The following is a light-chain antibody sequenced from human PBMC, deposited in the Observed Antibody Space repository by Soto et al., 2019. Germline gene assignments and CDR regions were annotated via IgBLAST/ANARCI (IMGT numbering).Light chain of an antibody. J-gene: IGKJ1*01. Sequence: DIQLTPSPSFLSASVGDRVTITCRASQGISSYLAWYQQKPGKAPKLLIYAASTLQSGVPSRFSGSGSGTEFTLTISSLQPEDFATYYCLQDYNYPRTFGQGTKVDI. CDR2: AAS. CDR1: QGISSY. V-gene: IGKV1-9*01. CDR3: LQDYNYPRT.